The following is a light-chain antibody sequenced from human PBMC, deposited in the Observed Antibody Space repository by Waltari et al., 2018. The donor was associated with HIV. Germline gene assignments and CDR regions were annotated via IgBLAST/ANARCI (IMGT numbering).Light chain of an antibody. V-gene: IGLV2-23*02. CDR1: RSDVGSYNL. CDR3: CSYAGSSTFEV. CDR2: EVS. J-gene: IGLJ2*01. Sequence: QSALTPPASVSGSPGQSITISCTGTRSDVGSYNLVSWYQQHPGKAPKLMIYEVSKRPSGVSNRFSGSKSGNTASLTISGLQAEDEADYYCCSYAGSSTFEVFGGGTKLTVL.